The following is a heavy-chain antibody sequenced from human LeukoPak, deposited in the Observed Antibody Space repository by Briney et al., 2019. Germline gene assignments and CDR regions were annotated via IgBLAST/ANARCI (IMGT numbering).Heavy chain of an antibody. CDR2: MNPNSGNT. D-gene: IGHD3-16*02. V-gene: IGHV1-8*01. CDR1: GYTFTSYD. J-gene: IGHJ4*02. Sequence: ASVKVSCKASGYTFTSYDINWVRQATGQGLEWMGWMNPNSGNTGYAQKFQGRVTMTRNTSISTAYMELSSLRSEDTAVYYCGRGHWGSYHADYWGQGTLVTVSS. CDR3: GRGHWGSYHADY.